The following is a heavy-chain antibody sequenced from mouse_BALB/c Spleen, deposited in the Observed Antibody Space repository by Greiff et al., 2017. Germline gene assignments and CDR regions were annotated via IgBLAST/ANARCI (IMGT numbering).Heavy chain of an antibody. CDR3: ARSMGLFAY. CDR1: GYTFTDYA. Sequence: QVQLQQSGPELVRPGVSVKISCKGSGYTFTDYAMHWVKQSHAKSLEWIGVISTYYGNTNYNQKFKGKATMTVDKSSSTAYMELSSPTSEDSAVYYCARSMGLFAYWGQGTLVTVSA. J-gene: IGHJ3*01. V-gene: IGHV1-67*01. D-gene: IGHD1-1*02. CDR2: ISTYYGNT.